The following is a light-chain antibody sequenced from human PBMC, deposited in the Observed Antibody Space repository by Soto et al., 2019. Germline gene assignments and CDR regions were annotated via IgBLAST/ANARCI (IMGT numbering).Light chain of an antibody. J-gene: IGKJ1*01. V-gene: IGKV1-27*01. Sequence: DIQMTQSPSSLSASVGDRVTITCRASQGISNYLAWYQQKPGKVPKLLIYAASTLLSGVPSRFSGSGSGTDFTITIGSLQPEDVATYYCQKYNSAPPTFGQGTKVEIK. CDR2: AAS. CDR3: QKYNSAPPT. CDR1: QGISNY.